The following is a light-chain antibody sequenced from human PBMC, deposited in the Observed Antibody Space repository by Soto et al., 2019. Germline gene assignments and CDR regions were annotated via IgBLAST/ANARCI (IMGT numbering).Light chain of an antibody. Sequence: QSAPTQPASVSGSPGQSITISCTGTSSDVGGYNYVSWYQHHPGKAPKIMIYDVSNRPSGVSNRVSGSKSGNTASLTISGLQAEDEADYNCSSYTSSSLYVFGTGTKLTVL. CDR2: DVS. V-gene: IGLV2-14*03. J-gene: IGLJ1*01. CDR3: SSYTSSSLYV. CDR1: SSDVGGYNY.